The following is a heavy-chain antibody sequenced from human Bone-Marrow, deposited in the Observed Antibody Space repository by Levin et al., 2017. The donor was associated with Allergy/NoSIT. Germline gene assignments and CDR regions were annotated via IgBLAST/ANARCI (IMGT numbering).Heavy chain of an antibody. CDR3: ARAPGNGDFFFDA. Sequence: TSQTLSLTCTVSNASISTGGYHWSWIRHLPGKGLEWMGYIYFTGKTYYNPSLKSRISISVDTSQNQFSLKLTSATAADTAVYYCARAPGNGDFFFDAWGQGTLVTVSS. J-gene: IGHJ4*02. D-gene: IGHD4-17*01. CDR2: IYFTGKT. CDR1: NASISTGGYH. V-gene: IGHV4-31*03.